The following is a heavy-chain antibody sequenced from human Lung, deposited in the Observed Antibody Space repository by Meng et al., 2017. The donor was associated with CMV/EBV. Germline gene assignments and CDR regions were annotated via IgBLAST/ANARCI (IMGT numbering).Heavy chain of an antibody. CDR1: GFTFSSYG. CDR2: IRHEGSNK. J-gene: IGHJ6*02. D-gene: IGHD2-2*01. Sequence: GRSMPLXSAASGFTFSSYGMHWVRQAPGTWLEGVAFIRHEGSNKYSADSVKGRFTISRDSSKNRLYLQMNSLRAEDTAVYYCAKDRWSSTSFRYDYDGMDVXGQGXTVTVSS. V-gene: IGHV3-30*02. CDR3: AKDRWSSTSFRYDYDGMDV.